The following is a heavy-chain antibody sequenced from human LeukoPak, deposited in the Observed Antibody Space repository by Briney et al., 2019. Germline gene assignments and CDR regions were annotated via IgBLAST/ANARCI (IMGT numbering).Heavy chain of an antibody. Sequence: GGSLRLSCAASGFTFSSYWMSWVRQAPGKGLEWVANIKQDGSEKYYVDSVKGRFTISRDNAKNSLYLQMNSLRAEDTAVYYCARAGGTYYGIAFDIWGQGTMVAVSS. CDR1: GFTFSSYW. CDR3: ARAGGTYYGIAFDI. V-gene: IGHV3-7*01. CDR2: IKQDGSEK. D-gene: IGHD1-26*01. J-gene: IGHJ3*02.